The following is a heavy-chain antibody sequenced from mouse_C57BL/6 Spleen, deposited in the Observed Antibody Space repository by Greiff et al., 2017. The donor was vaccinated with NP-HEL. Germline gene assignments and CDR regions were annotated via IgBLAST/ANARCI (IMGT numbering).Heavy chain of an antibody. J-gene: IGHJ4*01. CDR1: GFTFSSYG. D-gene: IGHD1-1*02. CDR3: ARQRDYGPSYAMDY. CDR2: ISSGGSYT. Sequence: EVKVIESGGDLVTPGGSLTLSCAASGFTFSSYGMSWVRQTPDKRLEWVATISSGGSYTYYPDSVKGRFTISRDNAKNTLYLQMGSLKSEDTAMDYCARQRDYGPSYAMDYWGQGTSVTVSS. V-gene: IGHV5-6*01.